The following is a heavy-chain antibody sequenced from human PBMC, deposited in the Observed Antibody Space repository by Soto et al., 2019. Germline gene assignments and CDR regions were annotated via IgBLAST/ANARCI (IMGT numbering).Heavy chain of an antibody. CDR1: GGSMISYY. D-gene: IGHD3-3*01. V-gene: IGHV4-4*07. CDR2: VYSSGGT. J-gene: IGHJ5*02. CDR3: ARGQRFSDWFDP. Sequence: LSLTCTVSGGSMISYYWTWIRQPAGKGLEWIGRVYSSGGTHYNPSLKSRVTISLDTSKNQFSLRLLSVTDADTAVYYCARGQRFSDWFDPWGQGTLVTVS.